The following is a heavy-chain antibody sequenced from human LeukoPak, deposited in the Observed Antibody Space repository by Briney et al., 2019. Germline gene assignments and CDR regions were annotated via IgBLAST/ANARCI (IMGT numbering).Heavy chain of an antibody. V-gene: IGHV1-3*04. CDR1: GYTFTSFA. D-gene: IGHD3-10*01. CDR3: ARSAILDYYYGSGRFFDY. J-gene: IGHJ4*02. CDR2: MNIGNGNT. Sequence: VASVKVSCKASGYTFTSFAVHWVRQAPGQRPEWMGWMNIGNGNTKYSQNIQDRITFIRDTSANTVYMELSSLTSEDTAVYYCARSAILDYYYGSGRFFDYWGQGSLVTVSS.